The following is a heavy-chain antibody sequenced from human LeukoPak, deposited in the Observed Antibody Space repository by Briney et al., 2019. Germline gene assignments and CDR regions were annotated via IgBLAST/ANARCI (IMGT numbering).Heavy chain of an antibody. Sequence: SETLSLTCTVSGGSISSYYWSWIRQPPGKGLEWIGYIYYSGSTNYNPSLKSRVTISVDTSKNQFSLKLSSVTAADTAVYYCARVDYDFWSGYYPRYYFDYWGQGTLVTVPS. CDR2: IYYSGST. CDR1: GGSISSYY. V-gene: IGHV4-59*01. J-gene: IGHJ4*02. CDR3: ARVDYDFWSGYYPRYYFDY. D-gene: IGHD3-3*01.